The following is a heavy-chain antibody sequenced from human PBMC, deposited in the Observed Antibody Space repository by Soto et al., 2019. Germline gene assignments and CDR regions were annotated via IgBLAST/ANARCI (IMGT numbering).Heavy chain of an antibody. D-gene: IGHD5-18*01. J-gene: IGHJ6*02. CDR2: IYYSGST. Sequence: QVQLQESGPGLVKPSQTLSLTCTVSGSSISSGDYYWSWIRQPPGKRLEWIGYIYYSGSTHYNPSLKSRVTISVDTSKNQFSLKLSSVTAADTAVYYCARDLAMVGWRGTYYYGMDVWGQGTTVTVSS. CDR1: GSSISSGDYY. CDR3: ARDLAMVGWRGTYYYGMDV. V-gene: IGHV4-30-4*01.